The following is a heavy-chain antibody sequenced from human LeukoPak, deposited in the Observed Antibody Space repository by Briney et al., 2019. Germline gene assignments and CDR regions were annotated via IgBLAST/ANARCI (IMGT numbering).Heavy chain of an antibody. J-gene: IGHJ4*02. Sequence: ASVKVSCKASGYTFTSYYMHWVRQAPGQGLEWTGIINPSGGSTSYAQKFQGRVTMTRDMSTSTVYMELSSLRSEDTAVYYCARASRALEDHSITIFTLDYWGQGTLVTVSS. CDR1: GYTFTSYY. CDR2: INPSGGST. D-gene: IGHD3-3*01. V-gene: IGHV1-46*01. CDR3: ARASRALEDHSITIFTLDY.